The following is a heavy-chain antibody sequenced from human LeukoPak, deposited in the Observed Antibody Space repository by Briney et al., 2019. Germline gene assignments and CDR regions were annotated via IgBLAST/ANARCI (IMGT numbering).Heavy chain of an antibody. D-gene: IGHD2-2*01. CDR1: GFTFSSYS. Sequence: PGGSLRLSCAASGFTFSSYSMNWVRQAPGKGLEWLSYFSTSSGTISYADSVKGRFTISRDNAKNSLYLQMNSLRAEDTAVYYCARDSMYAFDIWGQGTMVTVSS. CDR2: FSTSSGTI. CDR3: ARDSMYAFDI. J-gene: IGHJ3*02. V-gene: IGHV3-48*01.